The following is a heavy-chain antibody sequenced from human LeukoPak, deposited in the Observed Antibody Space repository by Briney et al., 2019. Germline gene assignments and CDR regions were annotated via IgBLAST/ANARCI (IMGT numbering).Heavy chain of an antibody. V-gene: IGHV4-59*01. Sequence: SETLSLTCTASGFSISSDYWSWIRQPPGKGLEWIGYISYSGSTNYNPSLKSRVTISVDTSKDQFSLKLSSVTATDAAVYYCARGGMDYYDSSGYYEPFLGWFDPWGQGTLVTVAS. CDR2: ISYSGST. CDR1: GFSISSDY. J-gene: IGHJ5*02. CDR3: ARGGMDYYDSSGYYEPFLGWFDP. D-gene: IGHD3-22*01.